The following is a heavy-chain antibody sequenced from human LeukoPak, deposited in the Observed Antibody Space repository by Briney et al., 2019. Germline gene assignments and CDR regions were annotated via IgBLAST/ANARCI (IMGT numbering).Heavy chain of an antibody. J-gene: IGHJ4*02. CDR2: ISFDGSNN. V-gene: IGHV3-30-3*01. D-gene: IGHD3-16*01. Sequence: GGSLRLSCAASGFTFSSYAMSWVRQAPGKGLEWVAGISFDGSNNYYADSVKGRFTISRDNSKNTLNLQMNSLRTEDTAMYYCTREEWGSIDYWGQGTLVTVSS. CDR3: TREEWGSIDY. CDR1: GFTFSSYA.